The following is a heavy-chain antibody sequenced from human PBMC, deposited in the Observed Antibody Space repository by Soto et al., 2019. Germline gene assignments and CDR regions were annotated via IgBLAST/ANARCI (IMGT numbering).Heavy chain of an antibody. D-gene: IGHD3-22*01. J-gene: IGHJ4*02. Sequence: PGGSLRLSCAASGFTVSSNYMSWVRQAPGKGLEWVSVIYSGGTTYYADSVKGRFTISRDNSKNTLYLQMNSLRAEDTAVYYCAKALHYYDSSGYYEAYYFDYWGQGTLVTVSS. V-gene: IGHV3-66*01. CDR3: AKALHYYDSSGYYEAYYFDY. CDR1: GFTVSSNY. CDR2: IYSGGTT.